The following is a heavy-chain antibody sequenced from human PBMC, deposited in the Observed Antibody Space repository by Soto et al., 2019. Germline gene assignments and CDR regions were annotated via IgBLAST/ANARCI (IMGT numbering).Heavy chain of an antibody. J-gene: IGHJ4*02. CDR1: GGSISSGDYY. CDR2: VYYSGIT. CDR3: AREMFSRTWYPGD. V-gene: IGHV4-31*03. Sequence: QVQLQESGPGLVRPSQTLSLTCTVSGGSISSGDYYWSWIRQHPGRGLEWIGYVYYSGITFYNPSLKSRLTRSVDTSKSQFYLRLGSVTAADTAVYYCAREMFSRTWYPGDWGQGTLVTVSS. D-gene: IGHD6-13*01.